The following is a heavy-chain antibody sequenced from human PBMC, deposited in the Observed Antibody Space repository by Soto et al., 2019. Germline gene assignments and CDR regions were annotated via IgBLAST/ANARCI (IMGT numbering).Heavy chain of an antibody. CDR1: GFSLSNARMG. CDR2: IFSNDEK. Sequence: SGPTLVNPTETLTLTCTVSGFSLSNARMGVSWIRQPPGKALEWLAHIFSNDEKSYSTPLKSRLTISKDTSKSQVILTMTNMDPVDTATYYCARNVYYDTLTGYYVLFDYWGQGTLVTVSS. D-gene: IGHD3-9*01. J-gene: IGHJ4*02. V-gene: IGHV2-26*01. CDR3: ARNVYYDTLTGYYVLFDY.